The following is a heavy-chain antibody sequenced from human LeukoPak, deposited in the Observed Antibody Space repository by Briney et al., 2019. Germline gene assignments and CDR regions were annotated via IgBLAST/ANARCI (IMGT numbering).Heavy chain of an antibody. V-gene: IGHV1-69*05. CDR3: ARAEYYYGSGSYGFAYYFDY. CDR2: IIPIFGTA. D-gene: IGHD3-10*01. CDR1: GGTFSSYA. Sequence: SVKVSCKASGGTFSSYAISWVRQAPGQGLEWMGGIIPIFGTANYAQKFQGRVTITTAESTSTAYMELSSLRSEDTAVYYCARAEYYYGSGSYGFAYYFDYWGQGTLVTVSS. J-gene: IGHJ4*02.